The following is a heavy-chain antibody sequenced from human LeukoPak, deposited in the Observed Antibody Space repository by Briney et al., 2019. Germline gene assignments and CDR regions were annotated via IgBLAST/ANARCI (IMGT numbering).Heavy chain of an antibody. J-gene: IGHJ6*03. CDR1: GGSISSYY. CDR2: IYYSGST. CDR3: ARGPLGYCSSTSCYARSYYYYYVDV. Sequence: SETLSLTCTVSGGSISSYYWSWIRQPPGKGLEWIGYIYYSGSTNYNPSLKSRVTISVDTSKNQFSLKLSSVTAADTAVYYCARGPLGYCSSTSCYARSYYYYYVDVWGKGTTVTVSS. D-gene: IGHD2-2*01. V-gene: IGHV4-59*01.